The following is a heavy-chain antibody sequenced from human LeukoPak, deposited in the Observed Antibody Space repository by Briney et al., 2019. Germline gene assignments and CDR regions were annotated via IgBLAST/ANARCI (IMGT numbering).Heavy chain of an antibody. J-gene: IGHJ6*03. CDR2: IWYDGSNK. D-gene: IGHD6-13*01. Sequence: AGGSLRLSCAASGFTFSSYWMSWVRQAPGKGLEWVAVIWYDGSNKYYADSVKGRFTISRDNSKNTLYLQMNSLRAEDTAVYYCARDSSSWYLAYYYYYMDVWGKGTTVTVSS. CDR3: ARDSSSWYLAYYYYYMDV. CDR1: GFTFSSYW. V-gene: IGHV3-33*08.